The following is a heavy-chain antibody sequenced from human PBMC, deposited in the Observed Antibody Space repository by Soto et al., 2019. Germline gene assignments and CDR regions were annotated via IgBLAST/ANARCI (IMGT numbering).Heavy chain of an antibody. D-gene: IGHD2-2*02. Sequence: EVQLVESGGGLVKPGGSLRLSCVVSGFTFSSYAMSWVRQAPGKGLEWVSAISGSGGSTYYADSVKGRFTISRDNSKNTLYLQMNSLRAEDTAVYYCAKDRSIVVVPAAITSYYGMDVWGQGTTVTVSS. CDR3: AKDRSIVVVPAAITSYYGMDV. CDR2: ISGSGGST. CDR1: GFTFSSYA. J-gene: IGHJ6*02. V-gene: IGHV3-23*04.